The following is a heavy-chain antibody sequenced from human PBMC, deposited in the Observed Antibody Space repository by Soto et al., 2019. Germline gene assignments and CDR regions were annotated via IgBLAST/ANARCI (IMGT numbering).Heavy chain of an antibody. CDR1: GYTFTSYG. CDR2: ISAYNGNT. V-gene: IGHV1-18*01. J-gene: IGHJ4*02. CDR3: ARDAAVGLFDY. Sequence: QVHLVQSGAEVKKPGASVKVSCKASGYTFTSYGISWVRQAPGQGLEWMVWISAYNGNTKYAQKLQGRVTMTTDTSASTAYLGLRSLRADDTAVDYCARDAAVGLFDYWGQGTLVTVSS. D-gene: IGHD1-26*01.